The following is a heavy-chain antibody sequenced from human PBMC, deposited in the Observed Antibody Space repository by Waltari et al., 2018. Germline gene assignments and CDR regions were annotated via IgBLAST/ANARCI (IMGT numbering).Heavy chain of an antibody. J-gene: IGHJ3*02. V-gene: IGHV4-30-2*01. CDR3: ARGGVVAATSGAFDI. D-gene: IGHD2-15*01. CDR1: GGSISSGGYS. CDR2: IYHSGST. Sequence: QLQLQESGSGLVKPSQTLSLTCAVSGGSISSGGYSWSWIRPPPGKGLEWIGYIYHSGSTYYNPSLKSRVTISVDRSKNQFSLKLSSVTAADTAVYYCARGGVVAATSGAFDIWGQGTMVTVSS.